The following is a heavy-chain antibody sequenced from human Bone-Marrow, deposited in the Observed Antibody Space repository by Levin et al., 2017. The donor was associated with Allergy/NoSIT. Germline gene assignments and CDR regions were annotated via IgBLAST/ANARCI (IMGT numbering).Heavy chain of an antibody. V-gene: IGHV1-18*01. J-gene: IGHJ6*04. CDR2: VSAYSGNT. CDR3: ARGHFPYYYYGMDV. Sequence: GESLKISCKASGYTFTTYGLTWVRQAPGQGLEWMGWVSAYSGNTNYALNLQDRVTMTTDTATNTAYMELTSLRSDDTAIYYCARGHFPYYYYGMDVWGKGTTVVVSS. CDR1: GYTFTTYG.